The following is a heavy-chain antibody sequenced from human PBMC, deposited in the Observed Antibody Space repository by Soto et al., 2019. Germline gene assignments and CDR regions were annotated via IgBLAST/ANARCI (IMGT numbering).Heavy chain of an antibody. CDR1: GFTFSSYA. CDR3: ARESLGGDYPLDY. CDR2: ISSSGSTI. Sequence: AGGSLRLSCAASGFTFSSYAMNWVRQAPGKGLEWVSYISSSGSTIYYADSVKGRFTISRDNAKSSLFLQVSSLRADDTAIYYCARESLGGDYPLDYWGQGTLVTVSS. V-gene: IGHV3-48*03. J-gene: IGHJ4*02. D-gene: IGHD4-17*01.